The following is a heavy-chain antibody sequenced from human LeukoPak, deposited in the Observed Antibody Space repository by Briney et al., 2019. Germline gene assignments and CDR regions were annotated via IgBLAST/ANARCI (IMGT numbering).Heavy chain of an antibody. Sequence: SQTLSLTCAISGDSVSSNSAAWNWIRQSPSRGLEWRGRTYYRAKWYNDYAVSVKSRITINPATSKNQFSLQLNSVTHEDTAVYYCARDPNYSDSSGYLDYWGQGTLVTVSS. CDR3: ARDPNYSDSSGYLDY. V-gene: IGHV6-1*01. CDR1: GDSVSSNSAA. D-gene: IGHD3-22*01. CDR2: TYYRAKWYN. J-gene: IGHJ4*02.